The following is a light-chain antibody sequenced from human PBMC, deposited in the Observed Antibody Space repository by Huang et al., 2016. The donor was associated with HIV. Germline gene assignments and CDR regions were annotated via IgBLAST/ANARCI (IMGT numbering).Light chain of an antibody. CDR1: QSLLYSDGKTY. CDR3: MQGIHLRT. Sequence: EIVMTQAPLFLSVTLGQPASISCNSSQSLLYSDGKTYLYWYVQKSAQLPQLLMYEVSNRFSGVANRVSGSGSGTDFTLTISRVEADDVGVYYCMQGIHLRTFGQGTKVEIK. CDR2: EVS. V-gene: IGKV2-29*02. J-gene: IGKJ1*01.